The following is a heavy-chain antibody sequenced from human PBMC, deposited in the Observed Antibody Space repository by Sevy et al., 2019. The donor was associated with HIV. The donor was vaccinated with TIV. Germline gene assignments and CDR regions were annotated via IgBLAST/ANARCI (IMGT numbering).Heavy chain of an antibody. CDR3: TKDSKKRGLSALLDY. J-gene: IGHJ4*02. CDR1: GFTFSNAW. D-gene: IGHD3-10*01. CDR2: IKSKTDGGTT. V-gene: IGHV3-15*01. Sequence: GGSLRLSCAASGFTFSNAWMSWVRQAPGKGLEWVGRIKSKTDGGTTDYAAHVKSKFTISRDDSKNTLNLQMNSLKTADTAIYYCTKDSKKRGLSALLDYWGQGTLVTVSS.